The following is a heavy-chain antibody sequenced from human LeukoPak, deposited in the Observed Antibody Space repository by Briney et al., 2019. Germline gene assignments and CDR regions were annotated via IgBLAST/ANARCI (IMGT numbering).Heavy chain of an antibody. CDR3: ARERAITIFGVPAPGGFDP. J-gene: IGHJ5*02. CDR1: GFTFSSYS. CDR2: ISSSSSYI. V-gene: IGHV3-21*01. Sequence: GGSLRLSCAASGFTFSSYSMNWVRQAPGKGLEWLSSISSSSSYIYYADSVKGRFTISRDNAKNSLYLQMNSLRAEDTAVYYCARERAITIFGVPAPGGFDPWGQGTLVTVSS. D-gene: IGHD3-3*01.